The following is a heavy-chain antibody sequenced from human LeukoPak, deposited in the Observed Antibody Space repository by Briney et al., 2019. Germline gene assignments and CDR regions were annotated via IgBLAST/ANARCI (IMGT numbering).Heavy chain of an antibody. J-gene: IGHJ4*02. CDR1: GFTFSDYY. Sequence: PGGSLRLSCAASGFTFSDYYMSWVRQAPGKGLEWVAFIRYDGSNKYYADSVKGRFTISRDNSRNTLYLQMNSLRAEDTAVYYCAKDMATMKVVVINTLDYWGQGTLVTVSS. D-gene: IGHD3-22*01. V-gene: IGHV3-30*02. CDR3: AKDMATMKVVVINTLDY. CDR2: IRYDGSNK.